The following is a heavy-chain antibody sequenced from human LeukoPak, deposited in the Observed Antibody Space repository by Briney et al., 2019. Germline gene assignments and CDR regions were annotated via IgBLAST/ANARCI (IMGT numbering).Heavy chain of an antibody. D-gene: IGHD1-26*01. J-gene: IGHJ4*02. CDR1: GFTFSNYA. CDR2: ISGSDGRT. V-gene: IGHV3-23*01. Sequence: PGGSLRLSCAASGFTFSNYAMSWVRQAPGEGPEWVSAISGSDGRTFYADSVKGRSTISRDNSKNTLYLQMSSLRAEDTAIYYCVKESPYGSPRFYYFDDRGQGTLVTVSS. CDR3: VKESPYGSPRFYYFDD.